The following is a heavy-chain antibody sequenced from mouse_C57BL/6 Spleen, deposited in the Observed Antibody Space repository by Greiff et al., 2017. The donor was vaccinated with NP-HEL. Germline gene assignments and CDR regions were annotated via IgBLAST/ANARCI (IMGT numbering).Heavy chain of an antibody. V-gene: IGHV1-72*01. Sequence: QVQLKQPGAELVKPGASVKLSCKASGYTFTSYWMHWVKQRPGRGLEWIGRIDPNSGGTKYNEKFKSKATLTVDKPSSTAYMQLSSLTSEDSAVYYCALYYYGSSGFAYWGQGTLVTVSA. CDR2: IDPNSGGT. D-gene: IGHD1-1*01. J-gene: IGHJ3*01. CDR1: GYTFTSYW. CDR3: ALYYYGSSGFAY.